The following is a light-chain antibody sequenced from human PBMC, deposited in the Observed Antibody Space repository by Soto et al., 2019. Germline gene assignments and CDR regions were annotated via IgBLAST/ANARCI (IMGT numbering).Light chain of an antibody. CDR3: QQRSNRPLT. Sequence: EIVLTQSPATLSLSPGERATLSCRASQSVSSSLAWYQQKPGQTPRLLIYDVSNRATGIPARFSGSGSGTDFILTVSSLEPEDFVVYYCQQRSNRPLTFGGGTKVEIK. CDR1: QSVSSS. J-gene: IGKJ4*01. V-gene: IGKV3-11*01. CDR2: DVS.